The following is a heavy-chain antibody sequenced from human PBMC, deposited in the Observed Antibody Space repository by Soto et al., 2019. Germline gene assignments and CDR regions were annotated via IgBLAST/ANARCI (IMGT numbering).Heavy chain of an antibody. J-gene: IGHJ3*02. CDR1: GFTFSDYA. D-gene: IGHD2-15*01. CDR2: LGGSNSDT. V-gene: IGHV3-23*01. CDR3: AKDKVDHNSVCDPFDI. Sequence: EEQLLESGGGLVQPGGSLRLSCAASGFTFSDYAMSWVRQAPGKGLEWVSGLGGSNSDTHYAASVEGRFTVSRDNSKSTLFLQMNRLRVEDTAVYYCAKDKVDHNSVCDPFDIWGQGTLVTVSS.